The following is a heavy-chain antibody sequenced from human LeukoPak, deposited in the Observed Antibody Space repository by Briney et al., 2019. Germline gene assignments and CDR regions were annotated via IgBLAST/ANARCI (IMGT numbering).Heavy chain of an antibody. CDR2: IYYSGST. CDR1: GGSFSGYY. J-gene: IGHJ4*02. V-gene: IGHV4-34*01. Sequence: SETLSLTCAVYGGSFSGYYWSWIRQPPGKGLEWIGSIYYSGSTYYNPSLKSRVTISVDTSKNQFSLKLSSVTAAGTAVYYCARDHSDTPHFDYWGQGTLVTVSS. CDR3: ARDHSDTPHFDY. D-gene: IGHD2-15*01.